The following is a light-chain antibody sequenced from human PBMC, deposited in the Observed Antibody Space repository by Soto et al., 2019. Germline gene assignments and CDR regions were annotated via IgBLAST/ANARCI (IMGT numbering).Light chain of an antibody. V-gene: IGKV1-33*01. Sequence: DIQMTQSPSSLSASVGDRVTITCQASQDSAKYLNWYQQRPGKAPKLLIYDASNLETGVPSRFSGSGSVTDFIFTISSLPPEDMATYYCQQYDSLPFTCGGGTKVEIK. J-gene: IGKJ4*01. CDR1: QDSAKY. CDR3: QQYDSLPFT. CDR2: DAS.